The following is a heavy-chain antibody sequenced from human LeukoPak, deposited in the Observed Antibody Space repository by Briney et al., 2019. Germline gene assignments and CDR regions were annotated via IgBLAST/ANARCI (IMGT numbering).Heavy chain of an antibody. Sequence: PGGSLRLSCAASGFTFTNHYMDWVRQAPGKGLEWVGRITNTPIRYSIGYAASVKGRFTISRDDSKSSLYLQMNSLTADDTAIYYCARDTATALDLWGQGTLVTVSS. J-gene: IGHJ5*02. D-gene: IGHD6-13*01. CDR2: ITNTPIRYSI. CDR3: ARDTATALDL. V-gene: IGHV3-72*01. CDR1: GFTFTNHY.